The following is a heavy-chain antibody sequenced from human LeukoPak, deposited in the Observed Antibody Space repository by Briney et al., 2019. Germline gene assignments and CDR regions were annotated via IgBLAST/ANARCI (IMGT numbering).Heavy chain of an antibody. CDR1: GFTFSSYA. CDR3: AKDFSEDSSEDIFDY. V-gene: IGHV3-23*01. CDR2: ISGSGGST. Sequence: GGSLRLSCAASGFTFSSYAMSWVRQAPGKGLEWVSAISGSGGSTYYADSVKGRFTISRDNSKNTLYLQMNSLRAEDTAVYYCAKDFSEDSSEDIFDYWGQGTLVTVSS. J-gene: IGHJ4*02. D-gene: IGHD6-19*01.